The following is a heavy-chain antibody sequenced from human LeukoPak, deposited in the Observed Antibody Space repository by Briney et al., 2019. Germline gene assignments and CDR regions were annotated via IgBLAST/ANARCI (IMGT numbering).Heavy chain of an antibody. D-gene: IGHD1-26*01. CDR2: ISSSSSYI. V-gene: IGHV3-21*04. CDR3: ARDSSVGADY. CDR1: GFTFSTYT. J-gene: IGHJ4*02. Sequence: GGSLRLSCAASGFTFSTYTMNWVRQAPGKGLEWVSSISSSSSYIYYADSVKGRFTISRDNAKNSLYLQMNSLRAEDTAVYYCARDSSVGADYWGQGTLVTVSS.